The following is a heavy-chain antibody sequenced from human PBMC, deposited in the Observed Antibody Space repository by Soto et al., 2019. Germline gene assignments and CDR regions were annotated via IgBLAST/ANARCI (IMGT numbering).Heavy chain of an antibody. V-gene: IGHV4-61*08. CDR2: VYYSGTT. D-gene: IGHD7-27*01. CDR1: GGSIDSGDYY. Sequence: SETLSLTCTGSGGSIDSGDYYWSWIRQPPGKGLEWIGYVYYSGTTNYNPFLKSRVTLSLDKSKNQFSLKMNSVTAADTAVYYCAKEVIAPPNQFALRAQGTLVPGSS. J-gene: IGHJ5*02. CDR3: AKEVIAPPNQFAL.